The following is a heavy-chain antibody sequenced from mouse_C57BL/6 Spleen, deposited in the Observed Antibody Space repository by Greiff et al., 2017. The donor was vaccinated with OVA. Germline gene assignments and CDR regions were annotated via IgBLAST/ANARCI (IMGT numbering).Heavy chain of an antibody. CDR3: ARMGSNYGLLYWYFDV. D-gene: IGHD2-5*01. Sequence: EVNLVESGGGLVKPGGSLKLSCAASGFTFSDYGMHWVRQAPEKGLEWVAYISSGSSTIYYADTVKGRFTISRDNAKNTLFLQMTSLRSEDTAMYYCARMGSNYGLLYWYFDVWGTGTTVTVAS. J-gene: IGHJ1*03. CDR1: GFTFSDYG. CDR2: ISSGSSTI. V-gene: IGHV5-17*01.